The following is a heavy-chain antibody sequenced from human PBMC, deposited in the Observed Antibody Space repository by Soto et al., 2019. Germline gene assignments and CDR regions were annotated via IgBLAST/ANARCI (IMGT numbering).Heavy chain of an antibody. CDR2: IYSGGSGST. CDR3: ARDGSSRSTEY. CDR1: GFTVSNNY. V-gene: IGHV3-66*01. J-gene: IGHJ4*02. Sequence: EVQLVESGGGLVQPGGSLRLSCAASGFTVSNNYMSWVRQAPGKGLEWVSVIYSGGSGSTYYADSVKGRFTISRDISKNTVYLQMNSLRAEDTAVYYCARDGSSRSTEYWGQGTLVTVSS. D-gene: IGHD3-10*01.